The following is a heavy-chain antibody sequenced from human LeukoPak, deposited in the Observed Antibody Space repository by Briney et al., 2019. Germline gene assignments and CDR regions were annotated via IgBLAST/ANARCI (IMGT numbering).Heavy chain of an antibody. CDR1: GFTFSSYV. J-gene: IGHJ4*02. CDR3: AKDLYYYDSSGYYYQGN. Sequence: PGGSLRLSCAASGFTFSSYVMSWVRQAPGKGLEWVSAISGSGGSTYYADSVKGRFTISRDNSKNTLYLQMNSLRAEDTAVYYCAKDLYYYDSSGYYYQGNWGQGTLVTVSS. V-gene: IGHV3-23*01. D-gene: IGHD3-22*01. CDR2: ISGSGGST.